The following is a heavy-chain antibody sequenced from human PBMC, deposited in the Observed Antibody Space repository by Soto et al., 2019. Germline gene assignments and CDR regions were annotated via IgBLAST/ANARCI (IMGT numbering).Heavy chain of an antibody. CDR3: AKEMSDYQLLPPYGMDV. J-gene: IGHJ6*02. Sequence: TGGSLRLSCAASGFTFSSCALSWVRQAPGKGLEWVSAISAGSGGSTYSADSVKGRFTISRDNSKNTLYLQMNSLRAEDTAVYYCAKEMSDYQLLPPYGMDVWGQGTTVTVSS. CDR1: GFTFSSCA. CDR2: ISAGSGGST. D-gene: IGHD2-2*01. V-gene: IGHV3-23*01.